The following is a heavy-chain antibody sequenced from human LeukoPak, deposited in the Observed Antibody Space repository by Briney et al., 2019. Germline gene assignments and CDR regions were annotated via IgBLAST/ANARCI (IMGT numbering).Heavy chain of an antibody. Sequence: VASVKVSCKASGYTFTSYGISWVRQAPGQGLEWMGWISAYNGNTNYAQKLRGRVTMTTDTSTSTAYMELRSLRSDDTAVYYCARDRPYDFWSGRYYFDYWGQGTLVTVSS. V-gene: IGHV1-18*01. CDR1: GYTFTSYG. J-gene: IGHJ4*02. CDR2: ISAYNGNT. D-gene: IGHD3-3*01. CDR3: ARDRPYDFWSGRYYFDY.